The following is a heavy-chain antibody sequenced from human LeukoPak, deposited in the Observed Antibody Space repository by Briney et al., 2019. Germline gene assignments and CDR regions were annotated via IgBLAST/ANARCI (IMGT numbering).Heavy chain of an antibody. CDR3: ARAPVYPRPFDY. CDR1: GGSISSGSYY. CDR2: IYTSGST. J-gene: IGHJ4*02. Sequence: SETLSLTCTVSGGSISSGSYYWSWIRQPAGKGLEWIGRIYTSGSTNYNPSLKSRVTISVDTSKNQFSLKLCSVTAADTAVYYCARAPVYPRPFDYWGQGTLVTVSS. V-gene: IGHV4-61*02. D-gene: IGHD1-14*01.